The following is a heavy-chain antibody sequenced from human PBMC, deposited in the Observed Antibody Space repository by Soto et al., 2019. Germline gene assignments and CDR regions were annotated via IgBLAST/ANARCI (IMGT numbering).Heavy chain of an antibody. Sequence: EVQLLESGGGLVQPGGSLRLSCAASGFTFSSYAMSWVRQAPGKGLEWVSAISGSGGSTYYADSVKGRFTISRDNSKNTLYLQMNSLRAEDTAVYYCANDLSQYSSSSGCDYWGQGTLVTVSS. D-gene: IGHD6-6*01. CDR2: ISGSGGST. J-gene: IGHJ4*02. CDR1: GFTFSSYA. CDR3: ANDLSQYSSSSGCDY. V-gene: IGHV3-23*01.